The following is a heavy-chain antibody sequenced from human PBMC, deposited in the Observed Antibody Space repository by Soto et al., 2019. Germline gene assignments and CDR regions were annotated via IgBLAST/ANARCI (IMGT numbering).Heavy chain of an antibody. CDR2: INAGNGNT. Sequence: QVQLVQSGAEVKKPGASVKDSCKASGYTFTSYAMHWVRQAPGQRLKWMGWINAGNGNTKYSQKFQGRVTITRDTFASTAYMELSSLRSEDTAVYYCATRGMSLGYYYGMDVWGQGTTVTVSS. J-gene: IGHJ6*02. CDR1: GYTFTSYA. CDR3: ATRGMSLGYYYGMDV. D-gene: IGHD3-10*01. V-gene: IGHV1-3*01.